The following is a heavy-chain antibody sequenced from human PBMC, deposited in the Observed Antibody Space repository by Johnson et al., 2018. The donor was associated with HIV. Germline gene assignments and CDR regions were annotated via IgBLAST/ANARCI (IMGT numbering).Heavy chain of an antibody. D-gene: IGHD3-22*01. J-gene: IGHJ3*02. CDR1: GFTFSSYA. CDR2: ISGSGGST. Sequence: VQLVESGGGVVQPGRSLRLSCAASGFTFSSYAMSWVRQAPGKGLEWVSAISGSGGSTYYADSVKGRFTISRDNSKKTLYLQMNSMRPEDTAVYYCAKETRDSRSAFDIWGQGTMVTVSS. V-gene: IGHV3-23*04. CDR3: AKETRDSRSAFDI.